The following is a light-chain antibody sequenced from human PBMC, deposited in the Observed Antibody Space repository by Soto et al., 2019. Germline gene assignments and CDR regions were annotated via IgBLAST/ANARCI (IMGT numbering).Light chain of an antibody. Sequence: EIVFTQSPATLSLSPGERATLSCRASQSVSSYLAWYQQKPGQAPRLLIHDASNRATGISARFSGSGSGTDFTRTSSSLEPEDFAVSYCQQRSKWPPEVTFGQGTRLEIK. J-gene: IGKJ5*01. V-gene: IGKV3-11*01. CDR3: QQRSKWPPEVT. CDR2: DAS. CDR1: QSVSSY.